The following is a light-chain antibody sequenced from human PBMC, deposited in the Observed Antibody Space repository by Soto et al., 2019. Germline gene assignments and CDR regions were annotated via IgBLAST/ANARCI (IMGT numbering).Light chain of an antibody. J-gene: IGKJ2*01. Sequence: DIQMTQSPSTVSASVGDSVSITCRASRNVNDCLAWYQQKPGRAPRLLIYHASTLETGVPTKFRGSASGTEFTLTISGLQPDDFATYYCHQYHAYLTFGQGTKLEIK. V-gene: IGKV1-5*01. CDR3: HQYHAYLT. CDR1: RNVNDC. CDR2: HAS.